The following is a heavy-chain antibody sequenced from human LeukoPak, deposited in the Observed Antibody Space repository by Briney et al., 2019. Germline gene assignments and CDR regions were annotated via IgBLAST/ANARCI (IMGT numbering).Heavy chain of an antibody. V-gene: IGHV1-69*02. CDR1: GGTFSSYT. CDR3: ARSLAGVPAASSGYYYGMDV. J-gene: IGHJ6*02. D-gene: IGHD2-2*01. Sequence: SVKVSCKASGGTFSSYTISWVRQAPGQGLEWMGRIIPILGIANYAQKFQGRVTITADKSTSTAYMELSSLRSEDTAVYYCARSLAGVPAASSGYYYGMDVWGQGTTVTVSS. CDR2: IIPILGIA.